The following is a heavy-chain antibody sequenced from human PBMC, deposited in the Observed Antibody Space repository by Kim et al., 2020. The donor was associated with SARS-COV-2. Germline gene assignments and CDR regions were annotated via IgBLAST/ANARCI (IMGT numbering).Heavy chain of an antibody. D-gene: IGHD6-19*01. CDR3: AREISSGWYSWDY. V-gene: IGHV1-2*06. J-gene: IGHJ4*02. CDR1: GYTFTGYY. Sequence: ASVKVSCKASGYTFTGYYMHWVRQAPGQGLEWMGRINPNSGGTNYAQKFQGRFTMTRDTSISTAYMELSRLRSDDTAVYYCAREISSGWYSWDYWGQGTLVTVSS. CDR2: INPNSGGT.